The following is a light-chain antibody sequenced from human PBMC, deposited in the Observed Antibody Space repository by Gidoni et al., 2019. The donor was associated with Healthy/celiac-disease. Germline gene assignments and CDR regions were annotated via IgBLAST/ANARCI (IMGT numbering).Light chain of an antibody. CDR2: GAS. J-gene: IGKJ4*01. V-gene: IGKV3-20*01. Sequence: EIVLTQPPGTLSLPPGQTATPTCSASQSVSSSYLAWYQQKPGQAPRLLIYGASSRATGIPDRFSGSGSGTDFTLTISRLEPEDFAVYYCQQYGSSPLTFGGGTKVEIK. CDR3: QQYGSSPLT. CDR1: QSVSSSY.